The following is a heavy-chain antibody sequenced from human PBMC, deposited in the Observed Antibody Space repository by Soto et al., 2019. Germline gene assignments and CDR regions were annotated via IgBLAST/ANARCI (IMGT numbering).Heavy chain of an antibody. CDR3: ARWGDGGNAPPDAFDI. D-gene: IGHD2-15*01. CDR2: IYYSGST. Sequence: QLQLQESGPGLVKPSETLSLTCTVSGGSISSSSYYWGWIRQPPGKGLEWIGSIYYSGSTYYNPSLKSRVTISVDTSKNQFSLKLSSVTAADTAVYYCARWGDGGNAPPDAFDIWGQGTMVTVSS. CDR1: GGSISSSSYY. J-gene: IGHJ3*02. V-gene: IGHV4-39*01.